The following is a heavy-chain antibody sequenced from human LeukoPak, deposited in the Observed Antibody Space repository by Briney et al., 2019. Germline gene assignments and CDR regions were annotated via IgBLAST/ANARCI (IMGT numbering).Heavy chain of an antibody. CDR2: TYYRSKWYN. D-gene: IGHD2-2*01. CDR1: GCSVSSNSAA. J-gene: IGHJ6*03. V-gene: IGHV6-1*01. Sequence: SQTLSLTRAISGCSVSSNSAAWNWIRQSPSRGLEWLGRTYYRSKWYNDYAVSVKSRITINPDTSKNQFSLQLNSVTPEGTAVYYCARGSTSDYYYMDVWGKGATVTVSS. CDR3: ARGSTSDYYYMDV.